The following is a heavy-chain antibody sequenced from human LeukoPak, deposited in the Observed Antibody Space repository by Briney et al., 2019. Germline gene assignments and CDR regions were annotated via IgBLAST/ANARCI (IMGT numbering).Heavy chain of an antibody. Sequence: ASVKLSCKASGYTFTSYYMHWVRQAPGQGLEWMGIINPSGGSTSYAQKFQGRVTMTRDTSTSTVYMELCSLRSEDTAVYYCAREPDSSGSARVVSGVNADYWGQGTLVTVSS. V-gene: IGHV1-46*01. CDR3: AREPDSSGSARVVSGVNADY. J-gene: IGHJ4*02. CDR2: INPSGGST. D-gene: IGHD3-22*01. CDR1: GYTFTSYY.